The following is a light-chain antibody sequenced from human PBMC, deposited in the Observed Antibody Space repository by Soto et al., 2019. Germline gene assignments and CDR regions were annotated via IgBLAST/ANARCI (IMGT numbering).Light chain of an antibody. V-gene: IGKV3-20*01. J-gene: IGKJ3*01. CDR3: QQYGSSRGFT. Sequence: EIVLTQSPGTLSLSPGERATLSCRASQSVSSSYLAWYQQKPGQAPRLLIYGASSRATGIPDRFSGSGSGTDFTITISRLEPEDFAVYYCQQYGSSRGFTFGPGTKVEIK. CDR1: QSVSSSY. CDR2: GAS.